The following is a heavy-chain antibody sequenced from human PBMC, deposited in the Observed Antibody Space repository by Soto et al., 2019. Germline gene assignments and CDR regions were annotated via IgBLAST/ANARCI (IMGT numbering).Heavy chain of an antibody. CDR2: ISFNGNSL. Sequence: GGSLRLSCTASEFSFISYAMHWRRQSPGKGLEWVAVISFNGNSLHYADSVKDRFTISRDNSKSTLYLQMNNMRTEDTAVYYCARTFDTITYYFDYWGQGTLVTVSS. J-gene: IGHJ4*02. CDR1: EFSFISYA. D-gene: IGHD3-9*01. CDR3: ARTFDTITYYFDY. V-gene: IGHV3-30-3*01.